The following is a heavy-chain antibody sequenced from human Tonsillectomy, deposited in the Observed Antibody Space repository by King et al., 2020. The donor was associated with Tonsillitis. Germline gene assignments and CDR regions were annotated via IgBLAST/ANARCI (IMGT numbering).Heavy chain of an antibody. J-gene: IGHJ3*02. V-gene: IGHV1-46*01. CDR3: ARDSTPARYSYGLDGFDI. Sequence: QLVQSGAEVKKPGASVKVSCKASGYTFTSYYMNWVRQAPGQGLEWMGIINPSGGTTTYAQKFQGRVTMTRDTSTSTVYMELSRLRSEDTAVYYCARDSTPARYSYGLDGFDIWGQGTMVTVSS. D-gene: IGHD5-18*01. CDR1: GYTFTSYY. CDR2: INPSGGTT.